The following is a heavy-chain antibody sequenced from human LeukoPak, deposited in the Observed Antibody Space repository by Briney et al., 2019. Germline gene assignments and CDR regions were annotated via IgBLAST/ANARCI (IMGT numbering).Heavy chain of an antibody. D-gene: IGHD3-22*01. Sequence: PSETLSLTCTVSGGSIRSSSYNWSWIRQPAGKGLEWIGRIYTSGSTNYNPSLKSRVTISVDTSKNQFSLKLSSVTAADTAVYYCARAGRYYDSSGYPYYFDYWGQGTLVTVSS. CDR3: ARAGRYYDSSGYPYYFDY. V-gene: IGHV4-61*02. CDR2: IYTSGST. CDR1: GGSIRSSSYN. J-gene: IGHJ4*02.